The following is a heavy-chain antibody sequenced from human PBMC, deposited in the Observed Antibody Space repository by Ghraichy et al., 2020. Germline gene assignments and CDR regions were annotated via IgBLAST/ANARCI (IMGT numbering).Heavy chain of an antibody. CDR1: GGSFSGYY. J-gene: IGHJ6*03. CDR2: INHSGST. D-gene: IGHD2-15*01. Sequence: SQTLSLTCAVYGGSFSGYYWNRIRQPPGKGLEWIGEINHSGSTNYNPSLKSRVTISVDTSKNQFSLKLSSVTAADTAVYYCARVDGGSSYYMDVWGKGTTVTVSS. V-gene: IGHV4-34*01. CDR3: ARVDGGSSYYMDV.